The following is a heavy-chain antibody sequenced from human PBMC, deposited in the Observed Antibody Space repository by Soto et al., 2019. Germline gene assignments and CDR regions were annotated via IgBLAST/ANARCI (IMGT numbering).Heavy chain of an antibody. D-gene: IGHD3-3*01. Sequence: QVQLVQSGAEVKKPGSSVKVSCKASGGTFSSYAISWVRLAPGQGLEWMGGIIHIFGTANYAQKFQGRVTITADESTSTAYMERSSLRSEDTAGYYCASGPRFLEWLVDYWGQGTLVTVSS. J-gene: IGHJ4*02. V-gene: IGHV1-69*01. CDR3: ASGPRFLEWLVDY. CDR1: GGTFSSYA. CDR2: IIHIFGTA.